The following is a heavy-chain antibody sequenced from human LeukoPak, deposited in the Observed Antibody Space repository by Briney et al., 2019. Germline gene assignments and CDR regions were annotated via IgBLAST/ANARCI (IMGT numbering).Heavy chain of an antibody. CDR3: AKVPYGDYAYFDY. D-gene: IGHD4-17*01. CDR2: ISYDGSNK. V-gene: IGHV3-30*04. CDR1: GFTFSSYA. Sequence: GGSLRLSCAASGFTFSSYAMHWVRQAPGKGLEWVAVISYDGSNKYYADSVKGRFTISRDNSKNTLYLQMNSLRAEDTAVYYCAKVPYGDYAYFDYWGQGTLVTVSS. J-gene: IGHJ4*02.